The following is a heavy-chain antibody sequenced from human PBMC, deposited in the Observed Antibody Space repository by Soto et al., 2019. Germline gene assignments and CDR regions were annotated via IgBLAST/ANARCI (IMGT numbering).Heavy chain of an antibody. Sequence: SETLSLTCTVSGGSISSSSYYWGWIRQPPGKGLEWIGSIYYSGSTYYNPSLKSRVTISVDTSKNQFPLKLSSVTAADTAVYYCARHDYDILTGYYGSAFDPRGQGTLVTVSS. CDR2: IYYSGST. J-gene: IGHJ5*02. CDR1: GGSISSSSYY. CDR3: ARHDYDILTGYYGSAFDP. V-gene: IGHV4-39*01. D-gene: IGHD3-9*01.